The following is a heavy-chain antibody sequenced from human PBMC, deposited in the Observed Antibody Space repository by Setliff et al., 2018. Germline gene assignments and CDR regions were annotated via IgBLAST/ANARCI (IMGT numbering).Heavy chain of an antibody. CDR1: GYTLTELS. J-gene: IGHJ4*02. CDR3: ATSVSWIQLVLYPQGHPEPFDY. V-gene: IGHV1-24*01. D-gene: IGHD5-18*01. CDR2: FDPEDGET. Sequence: ASVKVSCKVSGYTLTELSMHWVRQAPGKGLEWMGGFDPEDGETIYAQKVQGRVTMTEDTSTDTAYMELSSLRSEDTAVYYCATSVSWIQLVLYPQGHPEPFDYWGQGTLVTVSS.